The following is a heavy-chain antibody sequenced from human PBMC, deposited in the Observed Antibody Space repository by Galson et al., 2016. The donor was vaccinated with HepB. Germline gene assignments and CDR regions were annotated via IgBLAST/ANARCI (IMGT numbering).Heavy chain of an antibody. J-gene: IGHJ6*02. Sequence: SLRLSCAASGITFSSKWMHWVRQAPGKGLVWVSRITGDGSTTNYVDSVKGRFTITRDNAKNMLYLQMNGLRAEDTAVYYCARGVGGYLGYGMDVWGQGTTVTVSS. CDR3: ARGVGGYLGYGMDV. CDR1: GITFSSKW. D-gene: IGHD3-22*01. V-gene: IGHV3-74*01. CDR2: ITGDGSTT.